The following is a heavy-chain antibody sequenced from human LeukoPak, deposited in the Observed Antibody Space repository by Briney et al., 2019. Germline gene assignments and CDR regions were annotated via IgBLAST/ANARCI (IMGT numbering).Heavy chain of an antibody. CDR2: ISGDGGST. Sequence: PGGSLRLSCAASGFTFDDYAMHWVRQAPGRGLEWVSLISGDGGSTYYADFVKGRFTISRDNSKNSLYLQMNSLRTEDTALYYCAKDGYSSGWYIDYWGQGTLVTVSS. J-gene: IGHJ4*02. V-gene: IGHV3-43*02. CDR1: GFTFDDYA. D-gene: IGHD6-19*01. CDR3: AKDGYSSGWYIDY.